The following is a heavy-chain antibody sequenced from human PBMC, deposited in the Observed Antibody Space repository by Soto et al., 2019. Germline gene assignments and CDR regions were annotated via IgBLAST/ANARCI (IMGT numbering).Heavy chain of an antibody. CDR2: IYTSGST. J-gene: IGHJ6*02. D-gene: IGHD2-2*01. Sequence: QVQLQESGPGLVKPSETLSLTCTVSGGSISSYYWSWIRQPARKGLEWIGRIYTSGSTNYNPSLKSRVTMSVDTSKNQFSLKLSSVTAADTAVYYCARGNIVVVPAAPIEYYYYYGMDVWGQGTTVTVSS. CDR3: ARGNIVVVPAAPIEYYYYYGMDV. CDR1: GGSISSYY. V-gene: IGHV4-4*07.